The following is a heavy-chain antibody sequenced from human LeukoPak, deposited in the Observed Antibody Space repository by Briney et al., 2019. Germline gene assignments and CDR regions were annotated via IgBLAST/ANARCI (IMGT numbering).Heavy chain of an antibody. CDR1: GFTFSDYY. CDR3: AKDTLNSVGATAFDY. CDR2: ISSSGSTI. Sequence: PGGSLRLSCAASGFTFSDYYMSWIRQAPGKGLEWVSYISSSGSTIYYADSVKGRFTISRDNAKNSLYLQMNSLRAEDTALYYCAKDTLNSVGATAFDYWGQGTLVTVSS. J-gene: IGHJ4*02. V-gene: IGHV3-11*01. D-gene: IGHD1-26*01.